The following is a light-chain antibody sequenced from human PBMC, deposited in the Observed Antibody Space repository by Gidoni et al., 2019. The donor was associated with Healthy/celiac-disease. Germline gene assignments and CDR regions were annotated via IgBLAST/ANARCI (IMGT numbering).Light chain of an antibody. CDR2: AAS. CDR3: QQSYSTPRT. J-gene: IGKJ1*01. V-gene: IGKV1-39*01. CDR1: QSISSY. Sequence: DIHMTQSPSSLSASVGDRVTLTCRASQSISSYLNWYQQKPGKAPKLLIYAASSLQSGVPSRFSGSGSGTDFTLTISSLQPEDFATYYCQQSYSTPRTFGQGTKVEIK.